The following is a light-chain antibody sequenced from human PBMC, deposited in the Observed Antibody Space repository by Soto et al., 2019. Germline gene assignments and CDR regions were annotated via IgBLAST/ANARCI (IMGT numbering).Light chain of an antibody. Sequence: AIQLTQSPSSLSASVGDRVTITCRASQGISSALAWYQQKPGKAPKLLIHDASSLQSGVPSRFSGSGSGTEFTLTISSLQPDDFATYYCQQYNSYSRTFGQGTKVDIK. V-gene: IGKV1-13*02. CDR3: QQYNSYSRT. J-gene: IGKJ1*01. CDR2: DAS. CDR1: QGISSA.